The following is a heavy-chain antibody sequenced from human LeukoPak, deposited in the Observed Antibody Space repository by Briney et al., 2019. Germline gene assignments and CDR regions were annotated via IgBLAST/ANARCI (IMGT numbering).Heavy chain of an antibody. V-gene: IGHV3-30-3*01. CDR3: ARDRVYYDSSGYYRRINWFDP. CDR1: GFTFSSYA. CDR2: ISYDGSNK. J-gene: IGHJ5*02. D-gene: IGHD3-22*01. Sequence: QPGRSLRLSCAASGFTFSSYAMHWVRQAPGKGLEWVAVISYDGSNKYYADSVKGRFTISRDNSKNTLYLQMNSLRAEDTAVYYCARDRVYYDSSGYYRRINWFDPWGQGTLVTVSS.